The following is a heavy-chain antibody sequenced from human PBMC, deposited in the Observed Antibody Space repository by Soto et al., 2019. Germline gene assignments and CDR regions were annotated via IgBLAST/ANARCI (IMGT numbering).Heavy chain of an antibody. V-gene: IGHV3-48*02. D-gene: IGHD1-7*01. CDR1: GGSFRGYY. CDR3: ARGGIGGTAFRGFLDY. Sequence: PSETLSLTCAVYGGSFRGYYLSWIRQPPGKGLEWVSYISSSSSTIYYADSVKGRFTISRDNSKNTLYLQMNSLRDEDTAVYYCARGGIGGTAFRGFLDYWGQGTLVTVSS. CDR2: ISSSSSTI. J-gene: IGHJ4*02.